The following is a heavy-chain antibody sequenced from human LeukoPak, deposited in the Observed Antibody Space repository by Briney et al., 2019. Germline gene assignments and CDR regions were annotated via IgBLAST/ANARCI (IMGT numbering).Heavy chain of an antibody. CDR1: GGTFSSYA. Sequence: GASVKVSCKASGGTFSSYAISWVRQAPGQGLEWMGGVIPIFGTANYAQKFQGRVTITADESTSTAYMELSSLRSEDTAVYYCARDHPVITGYFDYWGQGTLVTVSS. CDR2: VIPIFGTA. V-gene: IGHV1-69*13. D-gene: IGHD3-16*01. CDR3: ARDHPVITGYFDY. J-gene: IGHJ4*02.